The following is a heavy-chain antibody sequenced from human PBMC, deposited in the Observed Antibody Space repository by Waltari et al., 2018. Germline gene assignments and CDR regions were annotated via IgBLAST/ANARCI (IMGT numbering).Heavy chain of an antibody. CDR1: GGSISNSW. J-gene: IGHJ6*02. CDR3: ALLGGSLTYGMDV. D-gene: IGHD2-15*01. Sequence: QVQLRESGPGLMKPSGTLSLTCAVSGGSISNSWWSWVRQPPGKGLEWIGDVSHSGTPNYNPSLKSRVTMSLDKSENRFSLELRSVTAADTAVYYCALLGGSLTYGMDVWGQGTTVTVSS. V-gene: IGHV4-4*02. CDR2: VSHSGTP.